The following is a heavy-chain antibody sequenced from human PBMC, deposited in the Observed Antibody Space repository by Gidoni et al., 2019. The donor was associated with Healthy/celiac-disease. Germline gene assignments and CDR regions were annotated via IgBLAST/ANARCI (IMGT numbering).Heavy chain of an antibody. CDR2: IHPGDSDT. Sequence: EVQLVQSGAEVKKPGESLKISCKGSGYSFTSYWIGWVRQMPGKGLAWMGIIHPGDSDTRYSPSFQGQVTIAADKSISTAYLQWSSLKASDTAMYYCARHGIAAAGPFSYYYYYGMDVWGQGTTVTVSS. CDR1: GYSFTSYW. CDR3: ARHGIAAAGPFSYYYYYGMDV. J-gene: IGHJ6*02. V-gene: IGHV5-51*01. D-gene: IGHD6-13*01.